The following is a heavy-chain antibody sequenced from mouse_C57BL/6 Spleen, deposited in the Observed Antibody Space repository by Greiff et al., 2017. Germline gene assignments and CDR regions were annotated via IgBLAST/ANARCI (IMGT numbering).Heavy chain of an antibody. CDR3: TGDRLGYYAFDY. J-gene: IGHJ4*01. Sequence: EVQLVESGEGLVKPGGSLKLSCAASGFTFSSYAMSWVRQTPGKRLEWVAYISSGGDYIYYADTVKGRFTITSDKARNTLYLQMRSLKSEDKAMDYCTGDRLGYYAFDYWGQGTLVTVS. CDR2: ISSGGDYI. CDR1: GFTFSSYA. V-gene: IGHV5-9-1*02. D-gene: IGHD2-13*01.